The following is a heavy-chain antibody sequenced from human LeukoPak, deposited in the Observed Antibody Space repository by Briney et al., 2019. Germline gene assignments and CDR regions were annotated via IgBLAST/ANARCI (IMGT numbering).Heavy chain of an antibody. CDR3: AKDRREPGGGAFYI. Sequence: GGSLRLSCAASGFTFSSYGMHWVRQAPGKGLEWVAFIRYDGSNKYYADSVKGRFTISRDNSKNTLYLQMNSLRAEDTAVYYCAKDRREPGGGAFYIWGRGTMVNVS. J-gene: IGHJ3*02. V-gene: IGHV3-30*02. CDR1: GFTFSSYG. D-gene: IGHD1-26*01. CDR2: IRYDGSNK.